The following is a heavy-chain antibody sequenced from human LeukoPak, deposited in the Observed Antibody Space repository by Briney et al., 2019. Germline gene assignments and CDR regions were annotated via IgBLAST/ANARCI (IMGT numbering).Heavy chain of an antibody. Sequence: PGGSLRLSCAASGFTFSNAWMSWVRQAPGKGLEWVGRIKSKTDGGTTDYAAPVKGRFTISRDDSKNTLYLQMNSLKTEDTAAYYCTTTFKYYDILTGYYENHFDYWGQGTLVTVSS. CDR2: IKSKTDGGTT. CDR3: TTTFKYYDILTGYYENHFDY. D-gene: IGHD3-9*01. CDR1: GFTFSNAW. J-gene: IGHJ4*02. V-gene: IGHV3-15*01.